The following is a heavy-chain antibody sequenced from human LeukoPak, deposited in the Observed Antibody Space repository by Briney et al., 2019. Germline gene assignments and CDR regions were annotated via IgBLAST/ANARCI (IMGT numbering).Heavy chain of an antibody. J-gene: IGHJ6*03. CDR1: GGSFSGYY. V-gene: IGHV4-34*01. Sequence: SETLSLTCAVYGGSFSGYYWSWIRQPPGKGLEWLGEINHSGSTNYNPSLKSRVTISVDTSKNQFSLKLSSVTAADTAVYYCARQLGQQLVLGSYYYMDVWGKGTTVTVSS. D-gene: IGHD6-13*01. CDR2: INHSGST. CDR3: ARQLGQQLVLGSYYYMDV.